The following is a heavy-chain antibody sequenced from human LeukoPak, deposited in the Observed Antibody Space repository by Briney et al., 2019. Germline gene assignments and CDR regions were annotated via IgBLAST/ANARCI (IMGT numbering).Heavy chain of an antibody. CDR1: GGSISSSSYY. Sequence: KPSETLSLTCTVSGGSISSSSYYWGWIRQPPGKGLEWIGSIYYSGNTYYNPSLKSRVNISVDTSKNQFSLKLNSMTAADTAVYYCARGLYYFDYWGQGTLVTVSS. CDR2: IYYSGNT. V-gene: IGHV4-39*07. D-gene: IGHD2-2*02. CDR3: ARGLYYFDY. J-gene: IGHJ4*02.